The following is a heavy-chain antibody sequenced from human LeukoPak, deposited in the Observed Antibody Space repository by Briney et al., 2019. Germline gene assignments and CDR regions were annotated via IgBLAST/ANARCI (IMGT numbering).Heavy chain of an antibody. Sequence: PGGSLRLSCAASGFTFSRYGMHWVRQAPGKGPEWVTVISSDGNKKYYIDSVKGRFTISRDNSKNTLYLQMNSLRAEDTAVYYCAKDRDSSSWYFHNWFDPWGQGTLVTVSS. V-gene: IGHV3-30*18. J-gene: IGHJ5*02. CDR1: GFTFSRYG. D-gene: IGHD6-13*01. CDR3: AKDRDSSSWYFHNWFDP. CDR2: ISSDGNKK.